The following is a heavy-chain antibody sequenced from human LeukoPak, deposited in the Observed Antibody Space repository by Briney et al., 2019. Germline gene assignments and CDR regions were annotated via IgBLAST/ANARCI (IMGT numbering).Heavy chain of an antibody. CDR3: AREAIVGATRWFDP. Sequence: PGGSLRLSCAASGFTFSSYAMHWVRQAPGKGLEWVAVISYDGSNKYYADSVKGRFTISRDNSKNTLYLQMNSLRAEDTAVYYCAREAIVGATRWFDPWGQGTLVTVSS. CDR2: ISYDGSNK. V-gene: IGHV3-30-3*01. J-gene: IGHJ5*02. CDR1: GFTFSSYA. D-gene: IGHD1-26*01.